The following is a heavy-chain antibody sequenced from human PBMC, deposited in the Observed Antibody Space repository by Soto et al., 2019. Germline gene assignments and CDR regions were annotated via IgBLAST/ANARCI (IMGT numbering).Heavy chain of an antibody. D-gene: IGHD3-10*02. CDR2: IAYDGNEK. CDR3: GKDVGDYVPYNYGVDV. V-gene: IGHV3-30*18. Sequence: ESGGGVVQPGTSLRLSCAASGFTFKTHAMHWVRQAPGKGLEWMAVIAYDGNEKFYADSVKGRFTISRDNSKNALYLQINTQRNEDTAVYYCGKDVGDYVPYNYGVDVWGQVTTVTVSS. CDR1: GFTFKTHA. J-gene: IGHJ6*02.